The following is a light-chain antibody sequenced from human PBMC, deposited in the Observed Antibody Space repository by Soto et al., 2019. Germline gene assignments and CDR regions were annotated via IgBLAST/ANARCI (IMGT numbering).Light chain of an antibody. CDR3: QQYGTSPLT. CDR2: GAS. J-gene: IGKJ4*01. V-gene: IGKV3-20*01. Sequence: EIVLTQSPGTLSLSPGERATLSCRASQSVTRSYLAWYQQKPGQAPRLLIYGASSRATGIPDRFSGSGSGTDFTLTISRLEPEYFAVYYCQQYGTSPLTFDGGTKVEIK. CDR1: QSVTRSY.